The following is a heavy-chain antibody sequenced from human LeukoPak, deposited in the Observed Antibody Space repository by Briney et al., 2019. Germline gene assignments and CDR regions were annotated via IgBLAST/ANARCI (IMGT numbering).Heavy chain of an antibody. Sequence: QAGGSLRLSCAASGFTFSSYGMHWVLQAPGKGLEWVAVISYDGSNKYYADSVKGRFTISRDNSKNTLYLQMNSLRAEDTAVYYCAKDGNFDWSSIDLYWGQETLVTVSS. D-gene: IGHD3-9*01. J-gene: IGHJ4*02. V-gene: IGHV3-30*18. CDR2: ISYDGSNK. CDR1: GFTFSSYG. CDR3: AKDGNFDWSSIDLY.